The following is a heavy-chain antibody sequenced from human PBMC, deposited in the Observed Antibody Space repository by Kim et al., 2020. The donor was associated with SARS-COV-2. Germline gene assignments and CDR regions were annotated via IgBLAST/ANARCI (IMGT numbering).Heavy chain of an antibody. V-gene: IGHV3-15*01. CDR1: GFTFAHAW. J-gene: IGHJ5*02. CDR2: IRHKIDGGTS. CDR3: TVTYGPGNYNRFDP. Sequence: GGSLRLSCAASGFTFAHAWMTWVRQAPGKGLEWVGLIRHKIDGGTSDYAAPVKGRFTISRDDSKDTLYLQMNSLKTEDTAVYYCTVTYGPGNYNRFDPWGQGTLVIVSS. D-gene: IGHD3-10*01.